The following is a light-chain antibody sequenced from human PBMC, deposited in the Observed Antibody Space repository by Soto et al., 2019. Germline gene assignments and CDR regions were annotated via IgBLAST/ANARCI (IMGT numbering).Light chain of an antibody. CDR1: QTISSW. Sequence: EIRMTQSASTLRASVGDRVTIXCRASQTISSWLAWYQQKKGKAPDHLIYDASRLEGGVTSRFSGSESGKEFTITIGSLQPDDFATYLCQQYHSYWTFGQGTKVDIK. J-gene: IGKJ1*01. CDR2: DAS. V-gene: IGKV1-5*01. CDR3: QQYHSYWT.